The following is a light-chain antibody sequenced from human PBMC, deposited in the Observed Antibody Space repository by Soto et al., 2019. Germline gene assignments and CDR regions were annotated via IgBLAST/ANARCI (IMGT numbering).Light chain of an antibody. Sequence: EIVLTQSPGTLSLSPGERATLSCRASQSVSSSYLAWYQQKPGQAPRLLIYGASNRATGIPDRFSGSGSGTDFTLTISRLEPEDFAVDYCQQYGYSPQGGTFGQGTKVEIK. CDR3: QQYGYSPQGGT. J-gene: IGKJ1*01. CDR1: QSVSSSY. V-gene: IGKV3-20*01. CDR2: GAS.